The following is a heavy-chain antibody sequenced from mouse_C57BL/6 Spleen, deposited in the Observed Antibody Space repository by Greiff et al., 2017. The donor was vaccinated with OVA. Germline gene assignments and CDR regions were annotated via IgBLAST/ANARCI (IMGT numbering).Heavy chain of an antibody. D-gene: IGHD2-3*01. CDR2: IDPETGGT. Sequence: VQLQQSGAELVRPGASVTLSCKASGYTFTDYEMHWVKQTPVHGLEWIGAIDPETGGTAYNQKFKGKAILTADKSSSTAYMELRSLTSEDSAVYYCTPSDGYYGYWGQGTTLTVSS. V-gene: IGHV1-15*01. CDR1: GYTFTDYE. CDR3: TPSDGYYGY. J-gene: IGHJ2*01.